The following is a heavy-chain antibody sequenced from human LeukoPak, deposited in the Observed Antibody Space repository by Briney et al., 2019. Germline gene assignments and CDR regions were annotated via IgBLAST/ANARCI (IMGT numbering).Heavy chain of an antibody. CDR2: ISGSGGST. Sequence: EPGGSLRLSCAASGFTFSSYGVHWVRQAPGKGLEWVSAISGSGGSTYYADSVKGRFTISRDNSKNTLYLQMNSLRAEDTAVYYCAKGAMVRGVINFDYWGQGTLVTVSS. D-gene: IGHD3-10*01. J-gene: IGHJ4*02. V-gene: IGHV3-23*01. CDR1: GFTFSSYG. CDR3: AKGAMVRGVINFDY.